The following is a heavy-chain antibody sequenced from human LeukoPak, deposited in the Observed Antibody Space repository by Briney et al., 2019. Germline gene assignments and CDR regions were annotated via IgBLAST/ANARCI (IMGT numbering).Heavy chain of an antibody. J-gene: IGHJ3*02. CDR1: GYTFTGYY. V-gene: IGHV1-2*02. CDR2: INPNSGGT. CDR3: ARDGVPGTRSAFDI. D-gene: IGHD3-3*01. Sequence: ASVKVSCEASGYTFTGYYMHWVRQAPGQGLEWMGWINPNSGGTNYAQKFQGRVTMTRDTSISTAYMELSRLRSDDTAVYYCARDGVPGTRSAFDIWGQGTMVTVSS.